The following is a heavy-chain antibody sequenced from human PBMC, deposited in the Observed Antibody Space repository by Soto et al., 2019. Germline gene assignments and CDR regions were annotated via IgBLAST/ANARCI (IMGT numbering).Heavy chain of an antibody. V-gene: IGHV1-69*11. Sequence: QVHLVQSGAEVKKPGSSVKVSCNPSGGIFNSYGISWVRQGPGQGLQWMGGINPLLGSTNYAEKFQGRLTITADASRRTVYMELNNLRPEDTATYFCAKIRGGVYTTWGQGTLVTLSS. D-gene: IGHD3-10*01. CDR1: GGIFNSYG. CDR2: INPLLGST. J-gene: IGHJ5*02. CDR3: AKIRGGVYTT.